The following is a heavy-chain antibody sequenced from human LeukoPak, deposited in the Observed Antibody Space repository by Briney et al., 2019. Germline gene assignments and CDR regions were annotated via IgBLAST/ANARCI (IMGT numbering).Heavy chain of an antibody. CDR2: IYYSGST. V-gene: IGHV4-59*12. Sequence: PSETLSLTCTVSGGSISSYYWSWIRQPPGKGLEWIGYIYYSGSTNYNPSLKSRVTISVDTSKNQFSLKLSSVTAADTAVYYCARLRAAAAFDYWGQGTLVTASS. D-gene: IGHD6-25*01. CDR1: GGSISSYY. J-gene: IGHJ4*02. CDR3: ARLRAAAAFDY.